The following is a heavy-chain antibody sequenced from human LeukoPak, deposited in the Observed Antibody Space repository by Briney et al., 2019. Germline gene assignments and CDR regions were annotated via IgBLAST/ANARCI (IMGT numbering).Heavy chain of an antibody. Sequence: GASVKVSCKASGYTFTDSYIHWVRQAPGQGLEWMGWINPNSGGTNSAQKFQGRVTMTRDTSTSTVYMELSSLRSEDTAVYYCARDHEYYYGSGSYYPGGCDYWGQGTLVTVSS. V-gene: IGHV1-2*02. D-gene: IGHD3-10*01. J-gene: IGHJ4*02. CDR1: GYTFTDSY. CDR3: ARDHEYYYGSGSYYPGGCDY. CDR2: INPNSGGT.